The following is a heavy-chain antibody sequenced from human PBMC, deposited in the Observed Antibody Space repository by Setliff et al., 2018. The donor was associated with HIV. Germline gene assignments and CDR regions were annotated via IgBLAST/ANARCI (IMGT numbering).Heavy chain of an antibody. J-gene: IGHJ5*02. D-gene: IGHD6-13*01. Sequence: SETLSLTCTVSGGSMSSYYWSWIRQPAGKGLEWIGRVLTSGSTHYNPSLGSRVTISLDTSRNQISLTMTSVTAADTAVYYCARDGFPDSTWRPTDLWGQGTLVTVSS. CDR1: GGSMSSYY. V-gene: IGHV4-4*07. CDR3: ARDGFPDSTWRPTDL. CDR2: VLTSGST.